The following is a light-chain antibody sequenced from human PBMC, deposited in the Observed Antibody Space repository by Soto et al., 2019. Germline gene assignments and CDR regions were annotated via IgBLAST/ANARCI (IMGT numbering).Light chain of an antibody. CDR2: GAS. CDR1: QSVSGN. CDR3: QQLNSYPRT. J-gene: IGKJ1*01. V-gene: IGKV3-15*01. Sequence: EIVMTQSPATLSVSPGDSATLSCRASQSVSGNLAWYQQNPGQAPRLLIYGASTRATGIPARFSGSGSGTEFTLTISSLQSEDFATYYCQQLNSYPRTFGQGTKVDIK.